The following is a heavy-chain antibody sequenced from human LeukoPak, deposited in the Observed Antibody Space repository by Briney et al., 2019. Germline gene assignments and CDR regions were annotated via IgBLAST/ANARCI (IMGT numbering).Heavy chain of an antibody. Sequence: GRSLRLSCTASGFTFGDYAMSWFRQAPGKGLEWVGFIRSKAYGGTTEYAASVKGRFTILRDDSKSIAYLQMNSLKTEDTAVYYCTRGRRGYDYVWGSYRQDPYFDYWGQGTLVTVSS. CDR3: TRGRRGYDYVWGSYRQDPYFDY. J-gene: IGHJ4*02. CDR1: GFTFGDYA. D-gene: IGHD3-16*02. CDR2: IRSKAYGGTT. V-gene: IGHV3-49*03.